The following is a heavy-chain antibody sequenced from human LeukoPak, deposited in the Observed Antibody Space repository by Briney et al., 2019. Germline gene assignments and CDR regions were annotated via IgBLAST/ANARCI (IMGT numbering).Heavy chain of an antibody. CDR2: INSDGSST. J-gene: IGHJ6*02. V-gene: IGHV3-74*03. Sequence: GGSLRLSCAASGFTFSTFWMNWVRQAPGKGLMWVSGINSDGSSTTYADSVKGRFTISRDNAKNTLYLQMNNLRAEDTAVYYCARGRYYGMDVWGQGTTVTVSS. CDR1: GFTFSTFW. CDR3: ARGRYYGMDV.